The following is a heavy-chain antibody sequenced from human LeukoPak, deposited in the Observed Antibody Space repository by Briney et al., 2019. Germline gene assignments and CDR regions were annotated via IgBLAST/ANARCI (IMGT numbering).Heavy chain of an antibody. Sequence: SETLSLTCTVSGGSISSSSYYWGWIRQPPGKGLEWIGSIYYSGSTYYNPSLKSRVTISVDTSKNQFSLKLSSVTAADTAVYYCASSYYYDSSGLTLVYWGQGTLVTVSS. V-gene: IGHV4-39*07. J-gene: IGHJ4*02. CDR1: GGSISSSSYY. CDR2: IYYSGST. CDR3: ASSYYYDSSGLTLVY. D-gene: IGHD3-22*01.